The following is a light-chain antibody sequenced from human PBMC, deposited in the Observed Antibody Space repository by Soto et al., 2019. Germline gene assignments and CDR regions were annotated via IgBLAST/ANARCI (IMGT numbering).Light chain of an antibody. J-gene: IGLJ1*01. CDR2: EVS. V-gene: IGLV2-14*01. CDR1: SSEIGAYNY. CDR3: FSSTADATRV. Sequence: QSVLPQPASVSGSPGRSITISCTGSSSEIGAYNYVSWFQQYPGKAPKLIISEVSNRPSGVSNRFSGSKSGTAASLTISGLQTEDDADYFCFSSTADATRVFGTATKPTV.